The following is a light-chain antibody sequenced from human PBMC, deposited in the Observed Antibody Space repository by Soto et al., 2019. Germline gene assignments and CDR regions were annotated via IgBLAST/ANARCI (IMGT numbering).Light chain of an antibody. CDR3: QQRSNWPLT. J-gene: IGKJ4*01. Sequence: EIVLTQSPATLSLSPGEGATLSCRASQSVSNYLAWYQQKPGQAPRLLIYDASQRATGIPARFSGSESGTDFTRTISSLEPEDFAVYYCQQRSNWPLTFGGGTKVEIK. CDR2: DAS. V-gene: IGKV3-11*01. CDR1: QSVSNY.